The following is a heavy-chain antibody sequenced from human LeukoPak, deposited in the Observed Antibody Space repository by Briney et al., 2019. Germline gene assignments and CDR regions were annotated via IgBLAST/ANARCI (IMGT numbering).Heavy chain of an antibody. D-gene: IGHD3-9*01. V-gene: IGHV1-2*06. J-gene: IGHJ4*02. CDR2: INPNSGGT. CDR1: GYTFTGYY. Sequence: GASVKVSCKASGYTFTGYYMHWVRQAPGRGFEWMGRINPNSGGTNYAQKFQGRVTMTRDTSISTAYMELSRLRSDDTAVYYCARDRYYDILTGYYSLWGQGTLVTVSS. CDR3: ARDRYYDILTGYYSL.